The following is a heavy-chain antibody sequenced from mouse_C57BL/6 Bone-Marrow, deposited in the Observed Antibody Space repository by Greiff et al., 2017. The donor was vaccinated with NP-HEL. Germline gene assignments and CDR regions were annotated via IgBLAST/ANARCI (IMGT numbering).Heavy chain of an antibody. CDR1: GYTITDYN. CDR3: ATLGGSSGYSAMDC. J-gene: IGHJ4*01. Sequence: EVQLQQSGPELVKPGASVTIPCKASGYTITDYNMDWVKQSHGQSLEWIGDINPNNGGTTYNQKFKGKSTLTVDKSSSTAYMELRSLTSEYTAVYYCATLGGSSGYSAMDCWGQGTSVSVSS. V-gene: IGHV1-18*01. CDR2: INPNNGGT. D-gene: IGHD1-1*01.